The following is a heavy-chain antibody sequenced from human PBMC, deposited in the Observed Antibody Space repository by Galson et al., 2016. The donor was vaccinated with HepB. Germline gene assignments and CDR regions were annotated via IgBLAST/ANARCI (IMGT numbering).Heavy chain of an antibody. V-gene: IGHV5-10-1*01. Sequence: QSGAEVKKPGESLRIACKGSGYSFTNYWITWVRQMPGKGLEWMARIDPTDSYTNYSPSFQGHVTISVDRSNSTAYLQWGSQKASDTAMYYCARRHSGHNDYFDYWGQGTLVTVSS. CDR2: IDPTDSYT. CDR3: ARRHSGHNDYFDY. J-gene: IGHJ4*02. CDR1: GYSFTNYW. D-gene: IGHD5-12*01.